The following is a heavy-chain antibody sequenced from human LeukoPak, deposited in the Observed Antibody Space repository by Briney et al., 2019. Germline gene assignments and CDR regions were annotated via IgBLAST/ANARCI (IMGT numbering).Heavy chain of an antibody. J-gene: IGHJ5*02. CDR3: ARVPDITARPCDT. D-gene: IGHD1-1*01. CDR1: GGSFSNYY. V-gene: IGHV4-34*01. Sequence: SETLSLTCAVSGGSFSNYYWTWIRQTPERGLEWIGEISHSGDITNYKPSLRSRVTISVDSSKKQFSLKVTSVTAADTGVYYCARVPDITARPCDTWGPGTLVTVSS. CDR2: ISHSGDIT.